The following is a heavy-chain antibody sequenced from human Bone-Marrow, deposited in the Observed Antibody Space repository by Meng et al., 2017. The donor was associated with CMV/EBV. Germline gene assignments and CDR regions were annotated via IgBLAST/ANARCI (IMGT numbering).Heavy chain of an antibody. CDR3: ARDPTSSIWHRFDP. V-gene: IGHV4-59*01. J-gene: IGHJ5*02. CDR2: AFHSGGT. D-gene: IGHD6-13*01. CDR1: GGSISNYY. Sequence: SETLSLTCTVSGGSISNYYWSWIRQPPGKGLEWIGYAFHSGGTHYNPSLMGRVTISIDKSRNQFSLILTSVTAADTAIYYCARDPTSSIWHRFDPWVQGTLVTVSS.